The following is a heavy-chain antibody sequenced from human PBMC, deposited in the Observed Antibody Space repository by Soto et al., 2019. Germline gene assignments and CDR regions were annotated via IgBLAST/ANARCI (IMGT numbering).Heavy chain of an antibody. D-gene: IGHD6-19*01. Sequence: GGSLRLSCAASGFTFSSYEMHWVRQAPGKGLECVSYISISGSTIYYADSVKGRFTISRNNAKNSLYLQMNSLRAEDTAVYYCARAVRAIAGAGPRRNWFDPWGQGTLVTVSS. CDR2: ISISGSTI. J-gene: IGHJ5*02. V-gene: IGHV3-48*03. CDR3: ARAVRAIAGAGPRRNWFDP. CDR1: GFTFSSYE.